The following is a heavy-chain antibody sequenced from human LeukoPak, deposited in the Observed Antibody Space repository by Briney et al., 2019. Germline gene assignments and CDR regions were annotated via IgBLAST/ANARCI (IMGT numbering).Heavy chain of an antibody. CDR1: GGSISSYY. D-gene: IGHD3-10*01. CDR3: ARNYYYGSGYHLDY. Sequence: SETLSLTCTVSGGSISSYYWSWIRQPPGKGLEWIGYIYYSGSTNYNPSLKSRVTISVDTSKNQFSLKLSSVTAADTAVYYCARNYYYGSGYHLDYWGQGTLVTVSS. V-gene: IGHV4-59*01. J-gene: IGHJ4*02. CDR2: IYYSGST.